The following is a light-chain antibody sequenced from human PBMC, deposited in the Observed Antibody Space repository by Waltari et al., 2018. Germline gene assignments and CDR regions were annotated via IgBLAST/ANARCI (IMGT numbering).Light chain of an antibody. CDR2: GAS. Sequence: SCRASQRVSRSLAWYQQKPGQAPKLRIYGASTRATGIPDRFTGSGSGTDFSLTISSLEPEDFAIYFCQHYVRLPATFGQGTKVEIK. V-gene: IGKV3-20*01. CDR3: QHYVRLPAT. CDR1: QRVSRS. J-gene: IGKJ1*01.